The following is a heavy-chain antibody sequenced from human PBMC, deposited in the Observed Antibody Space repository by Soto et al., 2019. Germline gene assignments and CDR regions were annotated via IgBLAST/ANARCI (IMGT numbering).Heavy chain of an antibody. V-gene: IGHV3-30*18. Sequence: QVQLVESGGGVVQPGRSLRLSCAASGFTFSSYAMHWVRQAPGKGLEWVAAISYDGSDKYFADSVRGRFTISRDNSKNALYLQMNSLRAEDTAVYYCTKDKHYLWGTYRFDFWGQGTLVTVSS. D-gene: IGHD3-16*02. CDR3: TKDKHYLWGTYRFDF. J-gene: IGHJ4*02. CDR1: GFTFSSYA. CDR2: ISYDGSDK.